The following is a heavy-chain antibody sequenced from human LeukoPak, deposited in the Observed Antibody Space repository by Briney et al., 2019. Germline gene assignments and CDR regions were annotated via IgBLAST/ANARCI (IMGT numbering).Heavy chain of an antibody. J-gene: IGHJ3*02. Sequence: SETLSLTCTVSGGSISSSSYYWGWIRQPPGKGLEWIGSIYHSGSTYYNPSLKSRVTISVDTSKNQFSLKLSSVTAADTAVYYCAREMAERYYDILTGYYTRDAFHIWGQGTMVTVSS. CDR1: GGSISSSSYY. V-gene: IGHV4-39*07. CDR3: AREMAERYYDILTGYYTRDAFHI. D-gene: IGHD3-9*01. CDR2: IYHSGST.